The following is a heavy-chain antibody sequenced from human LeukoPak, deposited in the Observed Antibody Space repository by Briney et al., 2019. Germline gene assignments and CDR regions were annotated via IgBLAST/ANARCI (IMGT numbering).Heavy chain of an antibody. CDR3: AKGDNNILTGYYNSFDS. J-gene: IGHJ4*02. D-gene: IGHD3-9*01. CDR2: ISGSAIST. Sequence: PGGSLRLSCAASGFTLSSYAMSWFRQAPGKGLEWVSSISGSAISTYYADSVKGRFTISRDNSRNTLYLQMNSLRAEDTALFYCAKGDNNILTGYYNSFDSWGQGTLVTVSS. V-gene: IGHV3-23*01. CDR1: GFTLSSYA.